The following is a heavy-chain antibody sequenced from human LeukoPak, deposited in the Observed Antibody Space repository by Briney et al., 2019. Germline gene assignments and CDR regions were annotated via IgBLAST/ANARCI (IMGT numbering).Heavy chain of an antibody. V-gene: IGHV4-38-2*02. D-gene: IGHD2-15*01. CDR3: ARSGSSPSRTAWFDP. J-gene: IGHJ5*02. Sequence: SETLSLTCTVSGYSISSGYYWGWIRQPPGKGLEWIGSIYHSGSTYYNPSLKSRVTISVDTSKNQFSLKLGSVTAADTAVYYCARSGSSPSRTAWFDPWGQGTLVTVSS. CDR1: GYSISSGYY. CDR2: IYHSGST.